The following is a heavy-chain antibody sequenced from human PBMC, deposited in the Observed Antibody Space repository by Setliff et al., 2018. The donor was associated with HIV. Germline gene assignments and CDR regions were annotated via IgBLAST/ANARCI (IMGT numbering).Heavy chain of an antibody. Sequence: SETLSLTCTVSGGSIRSRDNYWGWIRQPPGKGLEWIGHIYYSGTTYYNPSLKSRVSISVDTSKNQFSLKLSSVTAADTAVYYCARQESYGNGGLYYFDYWGQGTLVTVSS. CDR2: IYYSGTT. CDR3: ARQESYGNGGLYYFDY. D-gene: IGHD2-8*02. V-gene: IGHV4-39*01. CDR1: GGSIRSRDNY. J-gene: IGHJ4*02.